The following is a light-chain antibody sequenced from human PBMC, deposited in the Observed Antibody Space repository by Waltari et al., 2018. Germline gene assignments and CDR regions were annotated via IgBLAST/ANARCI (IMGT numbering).Light chain of an antibody. CDR3: STWDSSLSAVL. CDR2: ENT. J-gene: IGLJ2*01. CDR1: SSNIGAGYD. V-gene: IGLV1-51*01. Sequence: QSVLTQPPSVSGAPGQRVTISCTGSSSNIGAGYDVHWYQQFPGTAPKLLIYENTKRPAGIPARFSGSKSGTSATLGVTGLQTGDEATYYCSTWDSSLSAVLFGGGTKLTVL.